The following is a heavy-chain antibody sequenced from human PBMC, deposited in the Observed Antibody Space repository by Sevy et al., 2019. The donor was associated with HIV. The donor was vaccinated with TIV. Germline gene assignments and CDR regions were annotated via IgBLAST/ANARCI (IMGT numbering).Heavy chain of an antibody. CDR2: NNYSGST. CDR1: GASIISSGYY. V-gene: IGHV4-39*01. Sequence: SETLSLTCTVSGASIISSGYYWGWIRQPPGKGLEWIASNNYSGSTFYNPSLKTRVTISADTSKKQFSLDLNSLTAADTAIYYCAGPILTYNNGWSDYDYWGQGTVVTVSS. CDR3: AGPILTYNNGWSDYDY. D-gene: IGHD6-19*01. J-gene: IGHJ4*02.